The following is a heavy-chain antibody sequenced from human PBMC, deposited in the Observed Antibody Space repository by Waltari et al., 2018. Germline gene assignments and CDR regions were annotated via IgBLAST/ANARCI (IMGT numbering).Heavy chain of an antibody. J-gene: IGHJ4*02. D-gene: IGHD1-26*01. V-gene: IGHV3-23*01. CDR1: GPPITNLD. CDR3: AAKGTYRRPFDY. CDR2: FCSSGACM. Sequence: EVQLLESGGDLVRTGGSLSLSCAASGPPITNLDLTWVRPAPGKGLEWVSTFCSSGACMYDADSVRGRFTISSDVSKNTLYLQMNSLRADDTAVYFCAAKGTYRRPFDYWGQGTLVTVSS.